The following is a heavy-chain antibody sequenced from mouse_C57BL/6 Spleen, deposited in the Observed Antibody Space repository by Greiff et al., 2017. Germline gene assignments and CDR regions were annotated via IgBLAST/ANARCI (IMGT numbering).Heavy chain of an antibody. CDR1: GYTFTSYG. J-gene: IGHJ1*03. V-gene: IGHV1-58*01. Sequence: VQLQQSGAELVRPGSSVKMSCKTSGYTFTSYGINWVKQRPGQGLEWIGYIYLGNGYTEYNEKFKGKATLTSDTSSSTAYMQLSSLTSEDSAIYCCARPGSSYRGYFDGWGTGTTVTVSS. D-gene: IGHD1-1*01. CDR3: ARPGSSYRGYFDG. CDR2: IYLGNGYT.